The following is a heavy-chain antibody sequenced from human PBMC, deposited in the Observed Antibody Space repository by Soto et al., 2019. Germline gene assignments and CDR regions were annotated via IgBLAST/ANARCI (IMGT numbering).Heavy chain of an antibody. V-gene: IGHV4-61*01. CDR2: IYYSGST. Sequence: SETLSLTCTVSGGSVSSGNYYWSWIRQPPGKGLEWIGYIYYSGSTNYNPSLKSRATISVDTSKNQFSLKLSSVTAADTAVYYCARRAYSSGWDNWFDPWGQGTLVTVSS. D-gene: IGHD6-19*01. CDR3: ARRAYSSGWDNWFDP. CDR1: GGSVSSGNYY. J-gene: IGHJ5*02.